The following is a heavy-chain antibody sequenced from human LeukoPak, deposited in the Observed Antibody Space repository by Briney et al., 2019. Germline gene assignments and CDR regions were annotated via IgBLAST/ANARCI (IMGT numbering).Heavy chain of an antibody. CDR1: GGSIISYY. Sequence: SETLSLTCTVSGGSIISYYWSWIRQPPGKGLEWIGYIYPSGSTGYNPSLKSRVTTSADTSKNQFSPELSSVTAADTAVYYCARRVVITGVDYWGQGTLVTVSS. J-gene: IGHJ4*02. CDR3: ARRVVITGVDY. D-gene: IGHD3-22*01. CDR2: IYPSGST. V-gene: IGHV4-59*08.